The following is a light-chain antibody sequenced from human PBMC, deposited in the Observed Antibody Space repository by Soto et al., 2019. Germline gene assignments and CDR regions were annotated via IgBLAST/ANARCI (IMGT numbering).Light chain of an antibody. CDR3: QQYGSSPIT. Sequence: EIVLTQSPSTLSLSPGERATLSYRASRSVNRRYLGWYQQKPGQAPRLIIYGASSRATGIPDRFSGGGSGTDFTLTISRLEPEDFAVYYCQQYGSSPITFGQGTRLEIK. CDR2: GAS. CDR1: RSVNRRY. J-gene: IGKJ5*01. V-gene: IGKV3-20*01.